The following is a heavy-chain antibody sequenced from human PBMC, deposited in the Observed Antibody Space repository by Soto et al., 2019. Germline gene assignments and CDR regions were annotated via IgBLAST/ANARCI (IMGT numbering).Heavy chain of an antibody. J-gene: IGHJ4*02. Sequence: GGSLRLSCAASGFTFSSYGMHWVRQAPGKGLEWVAVISYDGSNKYYADSVKGRFTISRDNSKNTLYLQMNSLRAEDTAVYYCAKDRSRSEWLAFDYWGKGT. D-gene: IGHD3-3*01. V-gene: IGHV3-30*18. CDR1: GFTFSSYG. CDR3: AKDRSRSEWLAFDY. CDR2: ISYDGSNK.